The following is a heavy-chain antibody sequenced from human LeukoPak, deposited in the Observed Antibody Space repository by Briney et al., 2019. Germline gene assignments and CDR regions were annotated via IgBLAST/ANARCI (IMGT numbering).Heavy chain of an antibody. V-gene: IGHV3-48*03. CDR1: GFTFSSYE. J-gene: IGHJ4*02. CDR3: ARDQKLGCSRVVHDY. Sequence: GGSLRLSCAASGFTFSSYEMNWVREAPGKGLKWLSYISSGGNTIYYADSVKGRFTISRDNTKNSLYLQMNSLRAEDTAVYYCARDQKLGCSRVVHDYWGQGTLVTVSS. D-gene: IGHD3-16*01. CDR2: ISSGGNTI.